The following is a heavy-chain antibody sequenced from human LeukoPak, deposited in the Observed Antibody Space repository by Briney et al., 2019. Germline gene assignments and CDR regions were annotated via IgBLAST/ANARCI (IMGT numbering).Heavy chain of an antibody. V-gene: IGHV3-30*18. Sequence: PGESMTLACAASGFDLSSVGKQCTPRAPAKDLKKMAIISYDGSNKNYADSVKGRFTISRDNSKNTLYLQMNSLRAEDTAVYYCAKTYCSGGSCYVTDYWDQGTLVTVSS. D-gene: IGHD2-15*01. CDR3: AKTYCSGGSCYVTDY. J-gene: IGHJ4*02. CDR2: ISYDGSNK. CDR1: GFDLSSVG.